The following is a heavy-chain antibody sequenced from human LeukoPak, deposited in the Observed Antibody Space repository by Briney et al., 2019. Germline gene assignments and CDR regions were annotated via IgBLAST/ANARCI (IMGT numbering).Heavy chain of an antibody. V-gene: IGHV3-43*02. D-gene: IGHD3-22*01. CDR1: GFTFADYA. Sequence: GRSLTLSCAAAGFTFADYAMHWARQAPGKGLEWVSFISGVGGRTYYADSVKGRFTISRDNSKNSLYLLMNSLRTEDTAVYYCAKGQQRYYYDSSGYTFDYWGQGTLVTVSS. CDR3: AKGQQRYYYDSSGYTFDY. CDR2: ISGVGGRT. J-gene: IGHJ4*02.